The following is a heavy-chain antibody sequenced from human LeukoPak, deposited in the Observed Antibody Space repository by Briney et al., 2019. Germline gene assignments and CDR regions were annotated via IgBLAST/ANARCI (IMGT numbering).Heavy chain of an antibody. D-gene: IGHD6-19*01. CDR3: ARDPDGVAEAGTLDDY. CDR1: GYTFTSYG. CDR2: ISAYNGNT. J-gene: IGHJ4*02. V-gene: IGHV1-18*01. Sequence: ASVKVSCKASGYTFTSYGISWVRQAPGQGLEWMGWISAYNGNTNYAQKLQGRVTMTTDTSTSTAYMELRSLRSDDTDVYYCARDPDGVAEAGTLDDYWGQGTLVTVSS.